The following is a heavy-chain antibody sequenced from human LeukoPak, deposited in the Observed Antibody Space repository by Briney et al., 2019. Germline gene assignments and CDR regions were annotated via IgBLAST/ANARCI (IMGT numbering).Heavy chain of an antibody. CDR2: IIPIFGTA. CDR1: GGTFSSYA. J-gene: IGHJ5*02. Sequence: SVKVSCKASGGTFSSYAISWVRQAPGQGLEWMGGIIPIFGTANYAQKFQGRVTITTDESTSTAYMELSSLRSEDTAVYYCARRYCSSTSCCRGGWFDPWGQGTLVTVSS. CDR3: ARRYCSSTSCCRGGWFDP. D-gene: IGHD2-2*01. V-gene: IGHV1-69*05.